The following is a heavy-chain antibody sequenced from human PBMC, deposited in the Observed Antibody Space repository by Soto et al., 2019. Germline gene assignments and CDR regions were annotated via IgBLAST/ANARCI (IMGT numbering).Heavy chain of an antibody. D-gene: IGHD5-18*01. J-gene: IGHJ4*02. CDR1: GGSIGSGGYY. Sequence: SETLSLTCTVSGGSIGSGGYYWSWIRQHPGKGLEWIGYIYYSGSTYYNPSLKSRVNISVDTSKNQFSLKLSSVTAADTAVYYCAELVDTAMVYWGQGTLVTVSS. V-gene: IGHV4-31*03. CDR2: IYYSGST. CDR3: AELVDTAMVY.